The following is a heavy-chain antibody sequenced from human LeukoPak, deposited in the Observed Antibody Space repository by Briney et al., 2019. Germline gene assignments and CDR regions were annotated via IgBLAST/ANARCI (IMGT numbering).Heavy chain of an antibody. V-gene: IGHV3-7*01. CDR1: GFAFSDYW. CDR2: INLGGSAK. J-gene: IGHJ4*02. CDR3: AAWGLHNY. D-gene: IGHD7-27*01. Sequence: PGGSLRLSCSASGFAFSDYWMNWVRQAPGKGPEWVANINLGGSAKLYVDSVKGRCTIPRDNAKNSLYLQMNSLRVEDTAVYYCAAWGLHNYWGQGTLVTISS.